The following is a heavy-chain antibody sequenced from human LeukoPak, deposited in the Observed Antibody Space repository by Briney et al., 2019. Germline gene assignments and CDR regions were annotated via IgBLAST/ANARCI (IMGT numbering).Heavy chain of an antibody. V-gene: IGHV3-53*01. CDR1: GFSISSTY. J-gene: IGHJ6*03. Sequence: GGSLRLSCAASGFSISSTYMTWVRQAPGKGLEWVSIFYRGDDRHYADSVKGRFTISRDNSKNTLSLQMNNLRVEDTAVYYCARDFRYYYMDVWGKGTTITISS. CDR3: ARDFRYYYMDV. CDR2: FYRGDDR.